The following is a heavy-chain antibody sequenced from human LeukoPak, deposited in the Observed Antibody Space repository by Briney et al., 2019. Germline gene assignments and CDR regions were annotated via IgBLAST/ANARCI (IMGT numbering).Heavy chain of an antibody. CDR2: ISGSGSST. J-gene: IGHJ4*02. V-gene: IGHV3-23*01. CDR3: AKLLRGVIVPYFDY. Sequence: GGSLRLSCAASGFTFSGFAMSWVRRTPGKGLEWFSAISGSGSSTHYGDSVKGRFTISRDNSRNTLYLQLNRLRAEDTAVYYCAKLLRGVIVPYFDYWGQGTLVTVSS. D-gene: IGHD3-10*01. CDR1: GFTFSGFA.